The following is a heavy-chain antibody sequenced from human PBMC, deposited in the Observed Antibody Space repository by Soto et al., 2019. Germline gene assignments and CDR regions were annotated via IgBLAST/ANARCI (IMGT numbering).Heavy chain of an antibody. CDR2: INNSGSA. J-gene: IGHJ6*03. CDR1: GGSFSGYY. V-gene: IGHV4-34*02. D-gene: IGHD3-22*01. Sequence: QVQLQQWGAGLLKPSETLSLTCAVYGGSFSGYYWTWIRQPPGKGLEWIGEINNSGSADHTPSLKSRVSISVDTSKNQFSLTLNSVTAADTAIYYCARARGFDYHYYVDVWGEGTTVTVSS. CDR3: ARARGFDYHYYVDV.